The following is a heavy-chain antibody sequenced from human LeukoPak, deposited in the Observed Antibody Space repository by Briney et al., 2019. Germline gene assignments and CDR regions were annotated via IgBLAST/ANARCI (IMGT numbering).Heavy chain of an antibody. V-gene: IGHV3-30*02. Sequence: GGSLRLSCAASGFTFSSYGMHWVRQAPGKGLEWVAFIRYDGSNKYYADSVKGRFTISRDNAKNSLYLRMNSLRAEDTAVYYCAKDRNPYYYDSKVDYWGQGTLVTVSS. CDR2: IRYDGSNK. D-gene: IGHD3-22*01. CDR3: AKDRNPYYYDSKVDY. J-gene: IGHJ4*02. CDR1: GFTFSSYG.